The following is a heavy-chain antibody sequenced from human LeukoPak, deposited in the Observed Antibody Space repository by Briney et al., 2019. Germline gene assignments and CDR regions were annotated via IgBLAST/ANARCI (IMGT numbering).Heavy chain of an antibody. CDR3: APHCTNGVCYLDFDY. CDR2: IRYDGSNK. J-gene: IGHJ4*02. V-gene: IGHV3-30*02. D-gene: IGHD2-8*01. Sequence: GGSLRLSCAASGFTFSGSGMHWVRQAPGKGLEWVAFIRYDGSNKYYADSVKGRFTISRDNSKNTLYLQMNSLRAEDTAVYYCAPHCTNGVCYLDFDYWGQGTLVTVSS. CDR1: GFTFSGSG.